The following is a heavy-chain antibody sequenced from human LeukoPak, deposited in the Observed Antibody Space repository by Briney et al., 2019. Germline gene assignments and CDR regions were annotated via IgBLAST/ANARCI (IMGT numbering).Heavy chain of an antibody. D-gene: IGHD3-3*01. CDR2: ISSYNGNA. J-gene: IGHJ3*02. CDR3: VRDRRSVGGAAYAFDI. CDR1: GYTFTSYG. Sequence: VASVKVSCKASGYTFTSYGISWVRQAPGQGLEWVGWISSYNGNAKYAEEFQGRVTMTTDTSTSTVYMELGSLTSDDTAVYYCVRDRRSVGGAAYAFDIWGQGTMVAVSS. V-gene: IGHV1-18*01.